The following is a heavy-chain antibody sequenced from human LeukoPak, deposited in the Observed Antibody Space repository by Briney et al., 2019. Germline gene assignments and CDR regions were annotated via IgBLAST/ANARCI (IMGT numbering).Heavy chain of an antibody. CDR3: ARGISLWNGDS. V-gene: IGHV3-7*01. Sequence: PGGSLRLSCAVSGFTFSTEWMTWVRQAPGKGLEWVANIKPDGSDKYYVDSVKGRFTISRDNAKNLLYLQMNTLRAEDTAVYYCARGISLWNGDSWGQGTLVSVSS. CDR1: GFTFSTEW. CDR2: IKPDGSDK. D-gene: IGHD1-1*01. J-gene: IGHJ4*02.